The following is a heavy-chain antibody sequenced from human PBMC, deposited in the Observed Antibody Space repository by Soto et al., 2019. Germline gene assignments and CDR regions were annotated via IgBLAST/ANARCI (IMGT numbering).Heavy chain of an antibody. Sequence: GGSLRLSCAASGFPFINFAMSWVRQSPGKGLEWVSAIGGSGGSTYYADSVKGRFTISRDNSKNTLFLQMNSLRAEDTAVYYCAKDPYYYDTSEMDVWGQGTTVTVSS. D-gene: IGHD3-22*01. CDR1: GFPFINFA. CDR2: IGGSGGST. CDR3: AKDPYYYDTSEMDV. J-gene: IGHJ6*02. V-gene: IGHV3-23*01.